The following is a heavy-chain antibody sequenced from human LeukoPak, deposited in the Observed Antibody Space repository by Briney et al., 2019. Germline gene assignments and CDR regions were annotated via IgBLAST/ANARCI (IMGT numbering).Heavy chain of an antibody. D-gene: IGHD3-10*01. CDR2: IIPIFGTA. Sequence: ASVKVSCKASGGTFSSYAISWVRQAPGQGLEWMGGIIPIFGTANYAQKFQGRVTITADESTSTAYMELSSLRSEDTAVYYCARRGSGSYAGYMDVWGKGTTVTVSS. V-gene: IGHV1-69*13. CDR1: GGTFSSYA. CDR3: ARRGSGSYAGYMDV. J-gene: IGHJ6*03.